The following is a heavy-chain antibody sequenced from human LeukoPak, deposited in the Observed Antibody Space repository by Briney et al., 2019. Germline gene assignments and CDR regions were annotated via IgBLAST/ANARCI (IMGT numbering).Heavy chain of an antibody. V-gene: IGHV4-30-4*08. D-gene: IGHD2-2*01. Sequence: PSQTLSLTCTVSGGSISSGDYYWSWIRQPPGKGLEWIGYVYYSGSTYYNPSLKSRVTISVDTSKNQFSLKLSSVTAADTAVYYCARGTVVLPAAMWGRWFDPWGQGTLVTVSS. J-gene: IGHJ5*02. CDR3: ARGTVVLPAAMWGRWFDP. CDR2: VYYSGST. CDR1: GGSISSGDYY.